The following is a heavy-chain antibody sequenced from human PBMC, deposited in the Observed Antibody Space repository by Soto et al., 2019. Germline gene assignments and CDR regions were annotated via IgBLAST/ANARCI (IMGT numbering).Heavy chain of an antibody. J-gene: IGHJ4*02. D-gene: IGHD2-21*01. Sequence: QVQLVQSGAEVKKPGASVRVSCEVSGYTFTSYGISWVRQAPGQGLEWMGWINTYNGNINYAQRLQGRVTMTTDTSTGTAYMELRSLRSAHTALYYCARARGGSKHFDYWGQGTLVTVSS. CDR1: GYTFTSYG. CDR2: INTYNGNI. CDR3: ARARGGSKHFDY. V-gene: IGHV1-18*01.